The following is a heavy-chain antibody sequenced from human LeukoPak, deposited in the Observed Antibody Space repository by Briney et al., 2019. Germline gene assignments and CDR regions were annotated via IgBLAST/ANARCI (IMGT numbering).Heavy chain of an antibody. Sequence: SETLSLTCTVSGGSISSYHLSWIRQPPPKGLEWIGYIYYSWSTNYNPSLKSRVTISVDTSKNQSSLQMSSVTAADTAVYYCGRSNYDFWSGYLMDYWGQGTLVTVSS. D-gene: IGHD3-3*01. CDR2: IYYSWST. V-gene: IGHV4-59*01. CDR3: GRSNYDFWSGYLMDY. CDR1: GGSISSYH. J-gene: IGHJ4*02.